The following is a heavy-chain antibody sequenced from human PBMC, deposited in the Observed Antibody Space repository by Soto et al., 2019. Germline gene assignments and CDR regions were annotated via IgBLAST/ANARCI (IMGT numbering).Heavy chain of an antibody. Sequence: VASVKFPCKASGGTFSSDAISWVRQAPGQGLEWMGGIIPIVGTANYAQKFQGRVTITADKSTSTAYMELSSLRSEDTAVYYCARDWEWLRLNYYYGMDVWGQGTTVTVSS. CDR3: ARDWEWLRLNYYYGMDV. V-gene: IGHV1-69*06. CDR1: GGTFSSDA. D-gene: IGHD5-12*01. J-gene: IGHJ6*02. CDR2: IIPIVGTA.